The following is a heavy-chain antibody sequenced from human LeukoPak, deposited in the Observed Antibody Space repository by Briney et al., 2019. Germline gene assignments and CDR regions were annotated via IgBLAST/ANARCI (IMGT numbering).Heavy chain of an antibody. J-gene: IGHJ3*02. D-gene: IGHD1-26*01. V-gene: IGHV3-21*01. Sequence: GGSLRLSCAASEFTFNNYGMSWVRQAPGKVLEWVSSISSSSTYIFYADSVKGRFTISRDDAKNSLYLQMNSLRAEDTAVYSCARVRVGATYGGAFDIWGQGTMVTVSS. CDR1: EFTFNNYG. CDR2: ISSSSTYI. CDR3: ARVRVGATYGGAFDI.